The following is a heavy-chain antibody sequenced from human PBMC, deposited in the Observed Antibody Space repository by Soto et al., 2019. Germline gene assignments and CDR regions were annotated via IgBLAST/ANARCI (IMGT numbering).Heavy chain of an antibody. Sequence: QVQLVQSGAEVKKPGSSVKVSCTASGGTFSTYAISWVRQAPGQGLEWMGGIIPMFATAHYAQNFQARVTITADESTSTAYVELSSLRSEDTAVYYCARVLRQQLVTRYYYGMDVWGQGTTVTVSS. CDR3: ARVLRQQLVTRYYYGMDV. CDR2: IIPMFATA. J-gene: IGHJ6*02. V-gene: IGHV1-69*12. CDR1: GGTFSTYA. D-gene: IGHD6-13*01.